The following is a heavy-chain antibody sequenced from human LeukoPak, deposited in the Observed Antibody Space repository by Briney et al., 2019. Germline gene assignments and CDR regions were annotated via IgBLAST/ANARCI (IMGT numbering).Heavy chain of an antibody. Sequence: SETLSLTCTVSGGSISSYHWNWIRQPPRKGLEWIGYIYYSGSTNYNPSLKSRLTISVDTSKNQFSLKLSSVTAADTAVYYCARRIVATNYYYYYMDVWGKGTTVTISS. V-gene: IGHV4-59*01. CDR2: IYYSGST. CDR1: GGSISSYH. D-gene: IGHD5-12*01. J-gene: IGHJ6*03. CDR3: ARRIVATNYYYYYMDV.